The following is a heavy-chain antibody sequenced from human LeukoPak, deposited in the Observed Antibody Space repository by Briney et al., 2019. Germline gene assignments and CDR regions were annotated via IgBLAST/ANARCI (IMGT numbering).Heavy chain of an antibody. D-gene: IGHD5-18*01. Sequence: GGSLRLSRAASGFTFSSYAMSWVRQAPGKGLEWVSAISGSGGSTYYADSVKGRFTISRDNSKNTLYLQMNSLRAEDTAVYYCAKSGGIQLWSPVGDYWGQGTLVTVSS. CDR2: ISGSGGST. J-gene: IGHJ4*02. CDR3: AKSGGIQLWSPVGDY. CDR1: GFTFSSYA. V-gene: IGHV3-23*01.